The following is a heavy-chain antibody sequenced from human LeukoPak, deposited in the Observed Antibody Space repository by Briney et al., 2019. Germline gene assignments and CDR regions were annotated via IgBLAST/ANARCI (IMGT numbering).Heavy chain of an antibody. V-gene: IGHV4-38-2*01. CDR3: ARGMDV. Sequence: MASETLSLTCAVSGYSISSGYYWGWVRQPPGTGLEWIGSIYHSGSTYYNPSLKSRVTISVDTSKNQFSLKLSSVTAADTAVYYCARGMDVWGKGTTVTVSS. CDR2: IYHSGST. J-gene: IGHJ6*04. CDR1: GYSISSGYY.